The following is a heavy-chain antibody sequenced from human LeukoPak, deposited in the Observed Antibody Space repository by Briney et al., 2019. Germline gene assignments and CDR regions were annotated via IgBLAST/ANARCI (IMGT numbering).Heavy chain of an antibody. CDR2: ILPIFGTA. V-gene: IGHV1-69*13. J-gene: IGHJ5*02. CDR1: GDTFSSYA. D-gene: IGHD2-15*01. CDR3: ARGVCGGGSCYGLGGYWFDP. Sequence: GASVKVSCKASGDTFSSYAISWVRQAPGQGLEGMGGILPIFGTANYAQKFQGRVTIIADESTSTTYMELRSLRSEDTAVYFCARGVCGGGSCYGLGGYWFDPWGQGSLVTVSS.